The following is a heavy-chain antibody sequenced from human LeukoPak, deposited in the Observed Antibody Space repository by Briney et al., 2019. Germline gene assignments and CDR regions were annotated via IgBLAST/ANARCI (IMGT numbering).Heavy chain of an antibody. Sequence: ASVKVSCKASGGTFSSYAISWVRQAPGQGLEWMGRIIPILGIANYAQKFQGRVTITADKSTSTAYMELSSLRSEDTAVYYCARDQKGYSGYGPDASDIWGQGTMVTVSS. D-gene: IGHD5-12*01. J-gene: IGHJ3*02. V-gene: IGHV1-69*04. CDR1: GGTFSSYA. CDR3: ARDQKGYSGYGPDASDI. CDR2: IIPILGIA.